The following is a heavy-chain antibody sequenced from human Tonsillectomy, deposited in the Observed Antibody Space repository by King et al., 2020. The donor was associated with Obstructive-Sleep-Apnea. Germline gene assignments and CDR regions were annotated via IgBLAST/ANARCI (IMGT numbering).Heavy chain of an antibody. J-gene: IGHJ5*02. D-gene: IGHD3-3*01. CDR3: ARGNTIFGMAIQNWFDP. CDR1: SGSISTYY. V-gene: IGHV4-59*01. CDR2: IYHSGGT. Sequence: LQLQESGPGLVRPSETLSLTCTVSSGSISTYYWSWIRQPPGKGLEWIGYIYHSGGTNYNPSLKSRVTISVDTSKNQFSLKLSSVTAADTAVYFCARGNTIFGMAIQNWFDPWGQGTLVTVSS.